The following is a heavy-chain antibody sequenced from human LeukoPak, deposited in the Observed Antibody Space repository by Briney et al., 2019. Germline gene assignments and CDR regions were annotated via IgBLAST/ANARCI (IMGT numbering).Heavy chain of an antibody. CDR2: IYYSGST. D-gene: IGHD6-13*01. J-gene: IGHJ5*02. CDR1: GGSISSSSYY. V-gene: IGHV4-39*07. CDR3: AISTAALFDP. Sequence: KSSETLSLTCTVSGGSISSSSYYWGWIRQPPGKGLEWIGSIYYSGSTYYNPSLKSRVTISVDTSKNQFSLNLNSVTAADTAVYYCAISTAALFDPWGQGTPVTVSS.